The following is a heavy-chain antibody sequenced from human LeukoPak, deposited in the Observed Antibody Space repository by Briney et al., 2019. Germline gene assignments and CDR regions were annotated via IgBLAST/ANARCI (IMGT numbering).Heavy chain of an antibody. CDR3: ATNGGGDSGYGNFDY. J-gene: IGHJ4*02. D-gene: IGHD5-12*01. Sequence: PGGSLRLSCAVSGFTFEDYAMHWVRQVPGKGLEWVSGISWNSDSIGYGDSVKGRFTISRDNAKNSLYLQMNSLGPEDTALYYCATNGGGDSGYGNFDYWGQGTLVTVSS. V-gene: IGHV3-9*01. CDR2: ISWNSDSI. CDR1: GFTFEDYA.